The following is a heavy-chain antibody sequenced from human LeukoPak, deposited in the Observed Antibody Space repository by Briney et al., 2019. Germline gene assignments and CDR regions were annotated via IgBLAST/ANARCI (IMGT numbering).Heavy chain of an antibody. D-gene: IGHD2-15*01. Sequence: GESLKISCRGSGYSFTSYWIGWVRQMPGKDLEWMGIIYPGDSDTRYSPSFQGQVTISADKSISTAYLQWSSLKASDTAMYYCARLPPGWDCSGGSCYGFDYWGQGTLVTVSS. CDR1: GYSFTSYW. CDR2: IYPGDSDT. CDR3: ARLPPGWDCSGGSCYGFDY. J-gene: IGHJ4*02. V-gene: IGHV5-51*01.